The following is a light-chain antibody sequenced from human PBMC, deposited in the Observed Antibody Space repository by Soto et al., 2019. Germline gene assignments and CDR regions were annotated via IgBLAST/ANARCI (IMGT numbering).Light chain of an antibody. Sequence: QSALTQPASVSGSPGQSITISCTGTSSDVGGYNYVSWYQQHPGKAPKLMIYDVGNRPSGVSDRFSGSKSGNTASLTISGLQAEDEADYYCRSYTTSSTYVFGTGTKVTVL. CDR2: DVG. V-gene: IGLV2-14*01. CDR3: RSYTTSSTYV. J-gene: IGLJ1*01. CDR1: SSDVGGYNY.